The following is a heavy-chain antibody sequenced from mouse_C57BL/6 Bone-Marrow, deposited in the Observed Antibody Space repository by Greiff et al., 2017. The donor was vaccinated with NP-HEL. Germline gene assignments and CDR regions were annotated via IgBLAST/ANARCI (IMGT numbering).Heavy chain of an antibody. D-gene: IGHD1-1*01. J-gene: IGHJ1*03. CDR2: IYPRSGNT. CDR3: ARFTTVVGSYWYFDV. CDR1: GYSFTSYG. V-gene: IGHV1-81*01. Sequence: QLQQSGAELARPGASVKLSCKASGYSFTSYGISWVKQRTGQGLEWIGEIYPRSGNTYYNEKFKGKATLTADKSSSTAYMELRSLTSEDSAVYFCARFTTVVGSYWYFDVWGTGTTVTVSS.